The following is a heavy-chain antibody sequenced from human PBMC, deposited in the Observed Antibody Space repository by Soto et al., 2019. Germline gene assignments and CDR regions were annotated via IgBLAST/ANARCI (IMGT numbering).Heavy chain of an antibody. D-gene: IGHD1-26*01. CDR3: ARGRSEYSGSYLHDY. Sequence: PSETLSLTCTVSGGSIRSGGYYWSWIRQHPGKGLEWIGYIYYSGCTYYNPSLKSRVTISVDTSKNQFSLKLSSVTAADPAVYYCARGRSEYSGSYLHDYWGQGTLVTVSS. J-gene: IGHJ4*02. CDR2: IYYSGCT. V-gene: IGHV4-31*03. CDR1: GGSIRSGGYY.